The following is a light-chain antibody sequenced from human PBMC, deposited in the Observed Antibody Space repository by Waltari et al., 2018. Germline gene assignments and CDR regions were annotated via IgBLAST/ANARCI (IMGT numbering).Light chain of an antibody. V-gene: IGKV1-27*01. J-gene: IGKJ3*01. CDR2: AAS. CDR3: QKYNTYPYT. CDR1: QDIGNF. Sequence: IDITQSPPSLSQSVGDRITVTCRASQDIGNFLAWYQQTPGKRPKLLIYAASTLHAGVPSRFSGSGSGTDFTLTVSNLQPEDVATYYCQKYNTYPYTFGPGTKVDI.